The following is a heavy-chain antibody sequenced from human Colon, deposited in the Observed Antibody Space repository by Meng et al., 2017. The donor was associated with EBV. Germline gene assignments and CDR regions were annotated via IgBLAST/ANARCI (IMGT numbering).Heavy chain of an antibody. CDR3: ARRTTVNLRSFDS. CDR2: INHSGST. Sequence: WGEVLLKPSVTRSLTCAVSGGSFSGYYWSWIRQAPGKGLEWIGEINHSGSTKFNPSLESRVSISVDTSENQVSLKLTSVTAADTAVYYCARRTTVNLRSFDSWGQGTLVTVSS. CDR1: GGSFSGYY. D-gene: IGHD4-17*01. V-gene: IGHV4-34*01. J-gene: IGHJ4*02.